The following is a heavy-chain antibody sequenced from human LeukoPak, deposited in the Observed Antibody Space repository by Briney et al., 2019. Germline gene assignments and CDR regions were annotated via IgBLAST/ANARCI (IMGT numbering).Heavy chain of an antibody. CDR2: FDPEDGET. J-gene: IGHJ4*02. Sequence: ASVKVSCKVSGYTLTELSMHWVRQAPGNGVEGMGGFDPEDGETIYAQKFQGRVTMTEDTSTDTAYMELSSLRAEDTAVYYCATSWGSYPFFDYWGQGTLVTVSS. D-gene: IGHD1-26*01. CDR1: GYTLTELS. CDR3: ATSWGSYPFFDY. V-gene: IGHV1-24*01.